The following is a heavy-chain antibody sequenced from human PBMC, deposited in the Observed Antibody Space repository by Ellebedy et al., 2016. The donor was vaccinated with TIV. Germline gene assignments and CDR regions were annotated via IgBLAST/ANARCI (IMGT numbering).Heavy chain of an antibody. CDR3: LTSFISTSA. V-gene: IGHV5-10-1*01. D-gene: IGHD3-9*01. CDR2: ISPRDSYT. CDR1: GYNFPNYW. Sequence: PGGSLRLSCKGSGYNFPNYWISWVRQLPGKGLEWMGRISPRDSYTQYSPSFQGHVSISADKSINTAYLQWGSLKASDTAMYYCLTSFISTSAWGQGTLVTVSS. J-gene: IGHJ5*02.